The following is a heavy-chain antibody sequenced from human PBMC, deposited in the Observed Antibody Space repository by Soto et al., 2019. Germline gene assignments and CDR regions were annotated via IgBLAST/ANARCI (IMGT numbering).Heavy chain of an antibody. CDR3: ARGTAARPYNWFDP. CDR2: IYYLGNT. Sequence: PSETLSLTCTVSGGSISSSRSYWGWIRQPPGQGLEWVGSIYYLGNTYYNPSLGSRVIISVDKSKNQFSLKLSSVTAADTVVYYCARGTAARPYNWFDPWGQGTLVTVSS. J-gene: IGHJ5*02. D-gene: IGHD6-6*01. V-gene: IGHV4-39*07. CDR1: GGSISSSRSY.